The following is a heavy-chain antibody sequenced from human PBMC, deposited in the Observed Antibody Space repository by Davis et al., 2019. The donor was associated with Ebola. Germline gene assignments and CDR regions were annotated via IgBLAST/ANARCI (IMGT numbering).Heavy chain of an antibody. CDR3: ARVLDWNYFSDF. D-gene: IGHD1-7*01. J-gene: IGHJ4*02. CDR1: GFTFSSYW. V-gene: IGHV3-7*01. CDR2: IKQDGSEK. Sequence: GESLKISCAASGFTFSSYWMSWVRQAPGKGLEWVANIKQDGSEKYYVDSVKGRFTISRDNAKNSLYLQMNSLRAEDTALYYCARVLDWNYFSDFWGQGTLVTVSS.